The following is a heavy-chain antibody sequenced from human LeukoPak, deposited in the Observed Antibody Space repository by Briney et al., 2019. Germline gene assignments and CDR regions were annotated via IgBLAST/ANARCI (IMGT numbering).Heavy chain of an antibody. CDR1: GVTFSSYA. D-gene: IGHD5-12*01. CDR2: ISYDGSNK. J-gene: IGHJ6*02. Sequence: PGGSLRLSCEASGVTFSSYAMHWVRQAPGKGLEWVAVISYDGSNKYYADSVKGRFTISRDNSKNTLYLQMNSLRAEDTAVYYCARPRLPYYYYGMDVWGQGTTVTVSS. CDR3: ARPRLPYYYYGMDV. V-gene: IGHV3-30-3*01.